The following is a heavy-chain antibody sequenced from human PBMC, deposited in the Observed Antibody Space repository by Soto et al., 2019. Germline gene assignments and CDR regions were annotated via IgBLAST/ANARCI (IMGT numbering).Heavy chain of an antibody. CDR1: GFTFSRYW. Sequence: PGGSLRLSCAASGFTFSRYWMYWVRQAPGKGLELVANIKQDGSEKYYVDSVKGRFTISRDNAQNSLYLQMNSLRAEDTAMYYCARLTRGTPDDFWGQGILVTVSS. D-gene: IGHD2-2*01. V-gene: IGHV3-7*03. J-gene: IGHJ4*02. CDR2: IKQDGSEK. CDR3: ARLTRGTPDDF.